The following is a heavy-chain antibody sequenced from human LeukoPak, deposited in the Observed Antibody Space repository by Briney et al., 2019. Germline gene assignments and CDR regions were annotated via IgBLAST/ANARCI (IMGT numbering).Heavy chain of an antibody. Sequence: PGGSLRLSCAASGFTFDDYGMSWVRQAPGKGLEWVSGFNWNGGSTGYADSVKGRFTISRDNAKNSLYLQMNSLRAEDTAVYYCARDIGAYGDYVEFDYWGQGTLVTVSS. CDR1: GFTFDDYG. J-gene: IGHJ4*02. CDR2: FNWNGGST. V-gene: IGHV3-20*04. D-gene: IGHD4-17*01. CDR3: ARDIGAYGDYVEFDY.